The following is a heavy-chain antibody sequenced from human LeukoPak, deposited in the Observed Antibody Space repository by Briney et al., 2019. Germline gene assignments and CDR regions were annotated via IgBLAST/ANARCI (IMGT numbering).Heavy chain of an antibody. V-gene: IGHV3-74*01. J-gene: IGHJ4*02. CDR1: GFTFSTYW. CDR3: VRGLPIAAAVDY. CDR2: ISIDGSDT. Sequence: PGGSLRLSCAASGFTFSTYWMHWVRQAPGKGLVWVSRISIDGSDTIYADSVKGRFTISRDDAKNTLFLQMNSLRAEDTAVYYCVRGLPIAAAVDYWGRGTLVTVSS. D-gene: IGHD6-13*01.